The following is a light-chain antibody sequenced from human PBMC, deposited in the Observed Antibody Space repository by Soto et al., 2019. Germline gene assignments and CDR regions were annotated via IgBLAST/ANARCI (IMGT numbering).Light chain of an antibody. CDR3: AAWDDSLNGHVV. Sequence: QSVLTQPPSASGTPGQRVNISCSGSSSNIGSNTVNWYQQLPGTAPKLLIYSNNQRPSRVPDRFSGSKSVTSASLAISGLQSEDEADYYCAAWDDSLNGHVVFGGGTKLTVL. J-gene: IGLJ2*01. V-gene: IGLV1-44*01. CDR1: SSNIGSNT. CDR2: SNN.